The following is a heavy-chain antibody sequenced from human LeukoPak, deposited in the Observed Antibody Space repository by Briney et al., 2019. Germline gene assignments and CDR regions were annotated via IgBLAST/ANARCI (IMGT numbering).Heavy chain of an antibody. J-gene: IGHJ4*02. Sequence: AASVKVSCKASVYTFTSCGISWVRQAPGQGLEWMGWISAYNGNTNYAQKLQGRVTMTTDTSTSTAYMELRSLRSDDTAVYYCARVGIAAAGTPQGGSSYWGQGTLVTVSS. CDR1: VYTFTSCG. D-gene: IGHD6-13*01. CDR2: ISAYNGNT. CDR3: ARVGIAAAGTPQGGSSY. V-gene: IGHV1-18*01.